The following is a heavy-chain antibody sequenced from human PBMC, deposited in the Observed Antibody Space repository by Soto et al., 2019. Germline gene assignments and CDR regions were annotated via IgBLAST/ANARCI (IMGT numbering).Heavy chain of an antibody. Sequence: QVQLQQWGAGLLKPSETLSVTCGVYGGSLTGYSWSWIRQHPGKGLEWIGNINQSGSTYYNPTLKSRVTISVDTSKKQFSLNLSSVTAADTAVYYCARGVLWSGGGLYYFDNWGQGTLVTVSS. CDR2: INQSGST. CDR3: ARGVLWSGGGLYYFDN. J-gene: IGHJ4*02. V-gene: IGHV4-34*01. CDR1: GGSLTGYS. D-gene: IGHD3-10*01.